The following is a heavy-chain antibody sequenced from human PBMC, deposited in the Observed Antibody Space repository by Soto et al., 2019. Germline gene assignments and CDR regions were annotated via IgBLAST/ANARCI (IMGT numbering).Heavy chain of an antibody. CDR2: ISTHNGNT. J-gene: IGHJ6*02. V-gene: IGHV1-18*04. D-gene: IGHD3-3*01. CDR3: ARDRGPENDFWSCYYTLDYSYYGMDV. Sequence: ASVKVSCKASVFTSSGISWVRQAPGQRLEWMGWISTHNGNTIYAQKLQGRVIMTMDTSTSTAYMELRSLRSDDTAVYYCARDRGPENDFWSCYYTLDYSYYGMDVWGQGTTVTVSS. CDR1: VFTSSG.